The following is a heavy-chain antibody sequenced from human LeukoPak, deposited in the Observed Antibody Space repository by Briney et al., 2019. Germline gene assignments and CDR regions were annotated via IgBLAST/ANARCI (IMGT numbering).Heavy chain of an antibody. D-gene: IGHD2-2*01. CDR2: IYYSGST. Sequence: SETLSLTCTVSGGSISSYYWSWIRQPPGKGLEWIGYIYYSGSTNYNPSLKSRVTISVDTSKNHFSLKLSSVTAADTAVYYCARDRLRYCSSTSCIDALDIWGQGTMVTVSS. V-gene: IGHV4-59*01. CDR3: ARDRLRYCSSTSCIDALDI. CDR1: GGSISSYY. J-gene: IGHJ3*02.